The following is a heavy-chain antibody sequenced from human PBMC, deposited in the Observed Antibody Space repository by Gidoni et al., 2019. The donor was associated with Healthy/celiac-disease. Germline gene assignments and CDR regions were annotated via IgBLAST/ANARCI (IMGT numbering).Heavy chain of an antibody. V-gene: IGHV3-48*03. CDR1: GFTFSSYE. Sequence: EVQLVESGGGLVQPGGSLRLSCAASGFTFSSYEMNWVRQAPGKGLEWVSYISSSGSTIYYADSVKGRFTISRDNAKNSLYLRMNSLRAEDTAVYYCARDKWGIVGATYDYWGQGTLVTVSS. J-gene: IGHJ4*02. CDR2: ISSSGSTI. D-gene: IGHD1-26*01. CDR3: ARDKWGIVGATYDY.